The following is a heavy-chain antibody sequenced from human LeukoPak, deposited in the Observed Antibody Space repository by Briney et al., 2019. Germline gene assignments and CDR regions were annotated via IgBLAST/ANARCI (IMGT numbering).Heavy chain of an antibody. J-gene: IGHJ4*02. CDR1: GFTFSSYA. CDR2: ISGSGGST. CDR3: AKDLGLGYYGPIDY. V-gene: IGHV3-23*01. Sequence: PGGSLRLSCAASGFTFSSYAMSWVRQAPGKGLEWVSAISGSGGSTYYADSVKGRFTISRDNSKNTLYLQMNSLRAEDTAVYYCAKDLGLGYYGPIDYWGQGTLVTVSS. D-gene: IGHD2/OR15-2a*01.